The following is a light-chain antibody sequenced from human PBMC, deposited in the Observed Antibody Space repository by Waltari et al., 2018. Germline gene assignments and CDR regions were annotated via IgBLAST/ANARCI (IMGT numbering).Light chain of an antibody. J-gene: IGLJ2*01. V-gene: IGLV2-14*03. Sequence: QSALTQPASVSGSPGQSITISCTGTSSDIGLYNHTSWCQQHPGKAPKLMIYDVRNRPSGVSNRFSGSKSDYTASLTISGLQAEDEAVYFCNSFTSSNTVIFGGGTKLTV. CDR2: DVR. CDR1: SSDIGLYNH. CDR3: NSFTSSNTVI.